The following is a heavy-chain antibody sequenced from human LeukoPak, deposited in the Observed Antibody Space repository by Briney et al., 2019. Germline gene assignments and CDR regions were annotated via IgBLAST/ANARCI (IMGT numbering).Heavy chain of an antibody. CDR3: ARGGYCSSTSCYTHNWFDP. CDR2: IYYSGST. Sequence: PSETLSLTCTVSGGSISSYYWSWIRQPPGKGLEWIGYIYYSGSTNYNPSLKSRVTISVDTSKNQFSLKLSSVTAADTAVYYCARGGYCSSTSCYTHNWFDPWGQGTLVTVSS. CDR1: GGSISSYY. J-gene: IGHJ5*02. V-gene: IGHV4-59*01. D-gene: IGHD2-2*02.